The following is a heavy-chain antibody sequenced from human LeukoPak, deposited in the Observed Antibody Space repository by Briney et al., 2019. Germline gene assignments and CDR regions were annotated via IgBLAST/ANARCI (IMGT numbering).Heavy chain of an antibody. J-gene: IGHJ5*02. CDR3: ARDVNRITMVRGVIQDWFDP. D-gene: IGHD3-10*01. V-gene: IGHV1-2*02. Sequence: GASVKVYCKASGYTFTGYYMHWVRQAPGQGLEWMGWINPNSGGTNYAQKFQGRVTMTRDASISTAYMELSRLRSDDTAVYYCARDVNRITMVRGVIQDWFDPWGQGTLVTVSS. CDR2: INPNSGGT. CDR1: GYTFTGYY.